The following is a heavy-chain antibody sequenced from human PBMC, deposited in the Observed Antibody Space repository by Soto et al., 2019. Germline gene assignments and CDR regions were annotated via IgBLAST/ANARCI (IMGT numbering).Heavy chain of an antibody. CDR1: GGSISSYY. Sequence: SETLSLTCTVSGGSISSYYWSWIRQPPGKGLEWIGYIYYSGSTNYNPSLKSRVTISVDTSKNQFSLKLSSVTAADTAVYYCARTGRGVDNENPYDYWGQGTLVTVSS. J-gene: IGHJ4*02. CDR2: IYYSGST. D-gene: IGHD5-12*01. CDR3: ARTGRGVDNENPYDY. V-gene: IGHV4-59*01.